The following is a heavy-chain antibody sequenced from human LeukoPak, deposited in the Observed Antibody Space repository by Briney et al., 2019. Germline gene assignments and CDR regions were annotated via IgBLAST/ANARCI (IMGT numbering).Heavy chain of an antibody. Sequence: GGSLRLSCAASGFTFNDAWMSWVRQAPGKGLEWVSYISSSSSTIYYADSVKGRFTISRDNAKNSLYLQMNSLRAEDTAVYYCARDNWAAAGTYDYWGQGTLVTVSS. CDR2: ISSSSSTI. J-gene: IGHJ4*02. V-gene: IGHV3-48*01. CDR3: ARDNWAAAGTYDY. CDR1: GFTFNDAW. D-gene: IGHD6-13*01.